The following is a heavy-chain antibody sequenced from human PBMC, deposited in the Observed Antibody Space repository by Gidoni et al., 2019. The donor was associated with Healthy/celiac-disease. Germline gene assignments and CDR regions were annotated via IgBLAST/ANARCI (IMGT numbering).Heavy chain of an antibody. Sequence: QVQLVQSGAEVKKPGSSVKVSCKASGGTFSSYAISWVRQAPGQGLEWMGGIIPIFGTANYAQKFQGRVTITADESTSTAYMVLSSLRSEDTAVYYCAREAHCSGGSCYSGGFDYWGQGTLVTVSS. J-gene: IGHJ4*02. CDR3: AREAHCSGGSCYSGGFDY. D-gene: IGHD2-15*01. CDR1: GGTFSSYA. CDR2: IIPIFGTA. V-gene: IGHV1-69*01.